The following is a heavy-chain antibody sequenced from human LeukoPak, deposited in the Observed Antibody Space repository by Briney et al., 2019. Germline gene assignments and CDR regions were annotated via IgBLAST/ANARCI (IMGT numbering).Heavy chain of an antibody. V-gene: IGHV3-9*01. D-gene: IGHD3-10*01. CDR3: ATGKGGQWVWVGELLVPFFDY. Sequence: GGSLRLSCAASGFTFDDYAMHWVRQAPGKGLEWVSGISWNSGSIGYADSVKGRFTISRDNAKNSLYLQMNSLRAEDTALYYCATGKGGQWVWVGELLVPFFDYWGQGTLVTVSS. J-gene: IGHJ4*02. CDR1: GFTFDDYA. CDR2: ISWNSGSI.